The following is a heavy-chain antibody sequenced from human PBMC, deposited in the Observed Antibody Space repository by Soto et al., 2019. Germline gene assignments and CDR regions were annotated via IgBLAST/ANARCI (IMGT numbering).Heavy chain of an antibody. CDR1: GGSFSGYY. CDR2: INHSGST. Sequence: SETLSLTCAVYGGSFSGYYWSWIRQPPGKGLEWIGEINHSGSTNYNPSLKSRVTISVDTSKNQFSLKLSSVTAADTAVYYCARSVRYYYYMDVWGKGTTVTVAS. CDR3: ARSVRYYYYMDV. J-gene: IGHJ6*03. D-gene: IGHD3-10*01. V-gene: IGHV4-34*01.